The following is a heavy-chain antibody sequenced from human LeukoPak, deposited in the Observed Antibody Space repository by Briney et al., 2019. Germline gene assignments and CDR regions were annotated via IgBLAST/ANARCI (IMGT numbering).Heavy chain of an antibody. J-gene: IGHJ5*02. V-gene: IGHV1-24*01. Sequence: ASVRVSCKVSGYTLTELSMHWVRQAPGKGLEWMGGFDPEDGETIYAQKFRGRVTMTEDTSTDTAYMELSSLRSEDTAVYYCATEFPGYNWFDPWGQGTLVTVSS. CDR2: FDPEDGET. D-gene: IGHD3-10*01. CDR3: ATEFPGYNWFDP. CDR1: GYTLTELS.